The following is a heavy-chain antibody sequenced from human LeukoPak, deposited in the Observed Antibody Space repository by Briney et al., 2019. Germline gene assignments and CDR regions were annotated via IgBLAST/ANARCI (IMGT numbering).Heavy chain of an antibody. Sequence: GGSLRLSCAASGFTFGGYGMNWVRQAPGKGLEWVSTISGSGGGTYYADSVKGRFTISRDNSKNTLYLQMNSLRAEDTALYYFAKGGGGYYYGSGSYLEYWGQGTLVTGSS. CDR3: AKGGGGYYYGSGSYLEY. V-gene: IGHV3-23*01. CDR2: ISGSGGGT. D-gene: IGHD3-10*01. CDR1: GFTFGGYG. J-gene: IGHJ4*02.